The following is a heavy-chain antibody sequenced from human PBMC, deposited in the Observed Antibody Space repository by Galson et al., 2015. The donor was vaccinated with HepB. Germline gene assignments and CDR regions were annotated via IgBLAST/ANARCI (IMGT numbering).Heavy chain of an antibody. CDR3: ARDPGTPYSSGWGGGFYFDY. D-gene: IGHD6-19*01. J-gene: IGHJ4*02. CDR2: ISYDGSNK. CDR1: GFTFSSYG. Sequence: SLRLSCAASGFTFSSYGMHWVRQAPGKGLEWVAVISYDGSNKYYADSVKGRFTISRNNSKNTLYLQMNSLRAEDTAVYYRARDPGTPYSSGWGGGFYFDYWGQGTLVTVSS. V-gene: IGHV3-30*03.